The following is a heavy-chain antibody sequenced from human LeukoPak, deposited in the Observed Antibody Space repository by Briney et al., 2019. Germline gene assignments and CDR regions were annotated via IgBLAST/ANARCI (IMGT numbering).Heavy chain of an antibody. J-gene: IGHJ5*02. CDR1: GFTFSSYG. V-gene: IGHV3-30*03. CDR2: ISYDGSNK. CDR3: ATGDYFSNGEIVVVPAAFDP. Sequence: GRSLRLSCAASGFTFSSYGMHWVRQAPGKGLEWVAVISYDGSNKYYADSVKGRFTISRDNSKNTLYLQMNSLRAEDTAVYYCATGDYFSNGEIVVVPAAFDPWGQGTLVTVSS. D-gene: IGHD2-2*01.